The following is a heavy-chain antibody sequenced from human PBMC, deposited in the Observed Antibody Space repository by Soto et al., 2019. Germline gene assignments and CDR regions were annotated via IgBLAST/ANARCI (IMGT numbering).Heavy chain of an antibody. CDR1: GGSVSSSIYY. J-gene: IGHJ5*01. CDR3: ARTSNCFDS. CDR2: IYYSGST. V-gene: IGHV4-61*01. Sequence: SETLYHTCTVSGGSVSSSIYYWSWLRQPPGKGLECIGYIYYSGSTNYNPSLKSRVTISIDTSKNQFSLKLSSVTAADTAMYYCARTSNCFDSWGQGTPVTVS.